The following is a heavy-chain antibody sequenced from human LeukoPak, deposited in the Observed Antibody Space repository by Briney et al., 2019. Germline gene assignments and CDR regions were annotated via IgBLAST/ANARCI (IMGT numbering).Heavy chain of an antibody. CDR2: IYSGGST. V-gene: IGHV3-53*01. D-gene: IGHD2/OR15-2a*01. CDR1: GFTVSSNY. J-gene: IGHJ6*02. Sequence: PGGSLRLSCAASGFTVSSNYMSWVRQAPGKGLEWVSVIYSGGSTYYADSVKGRFTISRDNSKNTLYLQMNSLRAEDTAVYYCARGYFNYYYYYGVDVWGQGTTVTVSS. CDR3: ARGYFNYYYYYGVDV.